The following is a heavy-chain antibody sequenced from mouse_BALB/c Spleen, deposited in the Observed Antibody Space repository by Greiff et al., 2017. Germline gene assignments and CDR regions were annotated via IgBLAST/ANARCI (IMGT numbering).Heavy chain of an antibody. CDR1: GYSFTSYY. CDR2: IFPGSGNT. V-gene: IGHV1-66*01. CDR3: ARGDGNYGAWFAY. J-gene: IGHJ3*01. D-gene: IGHD2-1*01. Sequence: QVQLQQSGPELVKPGASVKISCKASGYSFTSYYIHWVKQRPGQGLEWIGWIFPGSGNTKYNEKFKGKATLTADTSSSTAYMQLSSLTSEDSAVYFCARGDGNYGAWFAYWGQGTLVTVSA.